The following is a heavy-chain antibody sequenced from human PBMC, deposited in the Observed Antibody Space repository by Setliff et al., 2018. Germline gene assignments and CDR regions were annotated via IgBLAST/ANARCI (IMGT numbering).Heavy chain of an antibody. CDR2: ISGYNSNT. CDR3: ATFRGYTYGYDY. J-gene: IGHJ4*02. D-gene: IGHD5-18*01. Sequence: GASVKVSCKASGFTFKTYSFSWIRQAPGQGLEWVGWISGYNSNTIYARNFQGRVTMTTDASTNTAYMGLRSLGSDDTAVYYCATFRGYTYGYDYWGQGTLVTVSS. V-gene: IGHV1-18*01. CDR1: GFTFKTYS.